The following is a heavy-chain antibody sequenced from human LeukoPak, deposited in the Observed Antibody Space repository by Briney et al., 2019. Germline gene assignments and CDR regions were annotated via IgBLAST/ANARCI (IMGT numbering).Heavy chain of an antibody. CDR2: IIPIFGTA. V-gene: IGHV1-69*05. CDR1: GGTFSSYA. J-gene: IGHJ6*03. Sequence: ASVKVSCKASGGTFSSYAISWVRQAPGQGLEWMGGIIPIFGTANYAQKFQGRVTMTRNTSISTAYMELSSLRSEDTAVYYCARVQQQLVPYYYMDVWGKGTTVTVSS. CDR3: ARVQQQLVPYYYMDV. D-gene: IGHD6-13*01.